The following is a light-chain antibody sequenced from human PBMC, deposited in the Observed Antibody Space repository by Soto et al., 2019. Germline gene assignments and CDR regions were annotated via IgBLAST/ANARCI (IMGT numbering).Light chain of an antibody. V-gene: IGLV3-21*01. Sequence: SYELTQPPSVSVAPGKTASISCGGNNIGSKGVHWYQQKPGQAPVLVIYSDTDLPPAIPERCSGANAANLATLTISRVEAGDEADYYCQVWESGSAHVVFGGGTKLAVL. CDR2: SDT. CDR1: NIGSKG. J-gene: IGLJ2*01. CDR3: QVWESGSAHVV.